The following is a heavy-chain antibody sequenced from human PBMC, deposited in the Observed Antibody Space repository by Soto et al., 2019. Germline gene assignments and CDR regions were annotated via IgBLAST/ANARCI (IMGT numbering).Heavy chain of an antibody. Sequence: EVQLVESGGGPVKPGGSLRLSCAASGFALNTYSMNWVRQAPGKGLEWVAFITRSSSYIYYADSVRGRFTLSRDNANNSLYPQMKSLRAEDTAIYYCARDDGWLILDYWGQGTMVTVSS. CDR3: ARDDGWLILDY. V-gene: IGHV3-21*06. J-gene: IGHJ4*02. CDR1: GFALNTYS. D-gene: IGHD6-19*01. CDR2: ITRSSSYI.